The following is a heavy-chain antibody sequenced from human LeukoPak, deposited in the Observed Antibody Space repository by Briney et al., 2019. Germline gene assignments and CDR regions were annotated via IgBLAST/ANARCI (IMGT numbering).Heavy chain of an antibody. Sequence: GGSLRLSCAASGFTFSSYSMNWVRRAPGKGLEWVSSISSSSSYIYYADSVKGRFTISRDNAKNSLYLQMNSLRAEDTAVYYCARGTVPDYGDYVYYFDYWGQGTLVTVSS. V-gene: IGHV3-21*01. J-gene: IGHJ4*02. CDR3: ARGTVPDYGDYVYYFDY. D-gene: IGHD4-17*01. CDR2: ISSSSSYI. CDR1: GFTFSSYS.